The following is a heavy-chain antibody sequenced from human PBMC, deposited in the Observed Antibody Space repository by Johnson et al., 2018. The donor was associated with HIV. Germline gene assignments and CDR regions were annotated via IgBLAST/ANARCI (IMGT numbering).Heavy chain of an antibody. J-gene: IGHJ3*02. V-gene: IGHV3-23*04. CDR2: ISGSGGST. CDR1: GFTFSSYA. Sequence: MLLVESGGGLVQPGGSLRLSCAASGFTFSSYAMSWVRQAPGKGLEWVSAISGSGGSTYYADSVKGRLTISRDNAKNSLYLQMNSLRAEDTAVYYCARDRLWFGESDAFDIWGQGTMVTVSS. D-gene: IGHD3-10*01. CDR3: ARDRLWFGESDAFDI.